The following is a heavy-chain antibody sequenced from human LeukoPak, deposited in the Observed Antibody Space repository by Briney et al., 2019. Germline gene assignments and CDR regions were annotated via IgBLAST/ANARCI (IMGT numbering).Heavy chain of an antibody. CDR1: GFTFSNYW. Sequence: GGSLRLSCAASGFTFSNYWLTWVRQAPGKGLEWVANIKQDGSEKYYVDSVKGRFTISRDNAKNSLYLQMNSLRAEDTAVYYCARGEGYYYGMDVWGQGTTVTVSS. J-gene: IGHJ6*02. CDR2: IKQDGSEK. CDR3: ARGEGYYYGMDV. V-gene: IGHV3-7*01.